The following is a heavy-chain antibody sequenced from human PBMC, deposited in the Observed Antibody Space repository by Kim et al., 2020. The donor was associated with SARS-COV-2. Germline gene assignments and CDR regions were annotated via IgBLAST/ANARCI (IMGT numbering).Heavy chain of an antibody. V-gene: IGHV1-18*04. Sequence: ASVKVSCKASGYTFTSYGISWVRQAPGQGLEWMGWISAYNGNTNYAQKLQGRVTMTTDTSTSTAYMELRSLRSDDTAVYYCARDYRSVITMVRGSPNKDFDYWGQGTLVTVSS. D-gene: IGHD3-10*01. CDR3: ARDYRSVITMVRGSPNKDFDY. CDR2: ISAYNGNT. J-gene: IGHJ4*02. CDR1: GYTFTSYG.